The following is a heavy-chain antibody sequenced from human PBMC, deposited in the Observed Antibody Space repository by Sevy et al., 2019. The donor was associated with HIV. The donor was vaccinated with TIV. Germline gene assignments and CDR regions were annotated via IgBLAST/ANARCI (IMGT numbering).Heavy chain of an antibody. V-gene: IGHV3-7*03. Sequence: GSLRLSCAASGFSFSNYWMTWVRQAPGKGLEWVANIKRDGSEKYYVASVKGRFTISRDNAKKSLYLQMNSLTVDDTAVYYCARDCNSATCLWGLDVWGQGTTVTVSS. CDR1: GFSFSNYW. CDR3: ARDCNSATCLWGLDV. D-gene: IGHD1-26*01. J-gene: IGHJ6*02. CDR2: IKRDGSEK.